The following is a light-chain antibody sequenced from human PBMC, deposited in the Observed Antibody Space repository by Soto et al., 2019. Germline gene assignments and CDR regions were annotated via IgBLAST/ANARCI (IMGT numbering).Light chain of an antibody. CDR3: CSYARSSTWV. CDR1: SSDVGSHNL. J-gene: IGLJ3*02. V-gene: IGLV2-23*02. Sequence: QSALTQPASVSGPPGQSITISCTGTSSDVGSHNLVSWYQQHPGKAPKLMVYEVSKWPSGVSNRFSGSKSGNTASLTISGLQTEDEADYYCCSYARSSTWVFGGGTKLTVL. CDR2: EVS.